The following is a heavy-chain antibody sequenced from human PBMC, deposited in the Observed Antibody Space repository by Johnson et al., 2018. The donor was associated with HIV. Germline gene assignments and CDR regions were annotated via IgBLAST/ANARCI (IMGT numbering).Heavy chain of an antibody. V-gene: IGHV3-30*04. J-gene: IGHJ3*02. Sequence: QVQLVESGGGVVRPGGSLRLSCAASGFTFSSYAMHWVRQAPGKGLEWVAVISYDGSNKYYADSVKGRFTISRDNSKNTLYLQINSLRAEDTAVYYCARDALESPWAFDIWGQGTMVTVSS. CDR1: GFTFSSYA. CDR3: ARDALESPWAFDI. D-gene: IGHD1-1*01. CDR2: ISYDGSNK.